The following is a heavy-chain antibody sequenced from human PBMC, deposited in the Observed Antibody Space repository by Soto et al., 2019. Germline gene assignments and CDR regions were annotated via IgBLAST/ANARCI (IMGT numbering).Heavy chain of an antibody. J-gene: IGHJ6*02. V-gene: IGHV1-69*13. D-gene: IGHD5-12*01. CDR1: GGTFSSYA. CDR2: IIPIFGTA. Sequence: ASVKVSCKASGGTFSSYAISWVRQAPGQGLEWMGGIIPIFGTANYAQKFQGRVTITADESTSTAYMELSSLRSEDTAVYYCARDSPDVDIVATPNERPHPYYYGMDVWGQGTTVTVSS. CDR3: ARDSPDVDIVATPNERPHPYYYGMDV.